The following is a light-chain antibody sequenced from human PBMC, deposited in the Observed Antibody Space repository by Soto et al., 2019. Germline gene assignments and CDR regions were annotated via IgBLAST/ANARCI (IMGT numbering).Light chain of an antibody. V-gene: IGLV2-14*01. J-gene: IGLJ1*01. Sequence: QSALTQPASVSGSPGQSITISCTGTSTDIGGFHYVSWYQQHPGKAPKLIIYEVTNRPSGISHRFSGSRSGNTASLTISGLQADDEAEYYCNSYTRGSTRYVFGTGTKVTVL. CDR1: STDIGGFHY. CDR3: NSYTRGSTRYV. CDR2: EVT.